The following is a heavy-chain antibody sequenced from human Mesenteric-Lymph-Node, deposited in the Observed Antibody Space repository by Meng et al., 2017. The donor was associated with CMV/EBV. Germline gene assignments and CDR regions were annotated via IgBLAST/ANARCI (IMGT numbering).Heavy chain of an antibody. J-gene: IGHJ2*01. V-gene: IGHV1-2*06. Sequence: YYMHWMRQAPGQGLEWMGRTNPNTGGTNYAQKFQGRVTMTRDTSISTAFMELTGLRSDDTAVYYCARDPYRYCPGTSCYAGWYFDLWGRGTLVTVSS. CDR3: ARDPYRYCPGTSCYAGWYFDL. CDR2: TNPNTGGT. CDR1: YY. D-gene: IGHD2-2*01.